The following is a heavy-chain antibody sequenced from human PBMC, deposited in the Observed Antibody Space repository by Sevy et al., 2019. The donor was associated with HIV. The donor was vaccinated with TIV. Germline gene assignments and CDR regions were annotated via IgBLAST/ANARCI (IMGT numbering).Heavy chain of an antibody. V-gene: IGHV3-30*02. CDR3: AREPDNSARWLDP. J-gene: IGHJ5*02. CDR2: IWHDGSNK. D-gene: IGHD4-4*01. CDR1: GFTFNFHG. Sequence: GGSLRLSCAASGFTFNFHGMHWVRQAPGKGLEWVAFIWHDGSNKYMADSVKGRFTISRDNSKNTLFLQMNSLTVEDTAVYYCAREPDNSARWLDPWGQGTLVTVSS.